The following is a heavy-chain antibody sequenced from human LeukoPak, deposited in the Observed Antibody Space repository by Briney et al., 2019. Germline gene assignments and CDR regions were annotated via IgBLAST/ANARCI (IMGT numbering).Heavy chain of an antibody. Sequence: ASVKVSCKPSGYTFTGYYLHWVRQAPGQGLEWMGWINPNTGATIYAEKFQGRVTMTRDTSSDTAYMEMRSLRSDDTAVYYCARDRVGSGWPRPWYFDFWGQGTLITVSS. CDR1: GYTFTGYY. D-gene: IGHD6-19*01. J-gene: IGHJ4*02. CDR3: ARDRVGSGWPRPWYFDF. V-gene: IGHV1-2*02. CDR2: INPNTGAT.